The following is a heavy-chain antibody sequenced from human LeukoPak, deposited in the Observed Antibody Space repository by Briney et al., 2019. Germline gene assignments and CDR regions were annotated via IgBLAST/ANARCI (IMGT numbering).Heavy chain of an antibody. CDR2: IYYNVST. CDR1: GGSISSYY. CDR3: ARGGSGYSYGLFDY. J-gene: IGHJ4*02. D-gene: IGHD5-18*01. V-gene: IGHV4-59*01. Sequence: SETLSLTCTVSGGSISSYYWSWIRQPPGKGLGWIGYIYYNVSTNYNPSHKRRVTISVDTCKNQFSLKLSSVTTPDSAVYYCARGGSGYSYGLFDYWGQGTLVTVSS.